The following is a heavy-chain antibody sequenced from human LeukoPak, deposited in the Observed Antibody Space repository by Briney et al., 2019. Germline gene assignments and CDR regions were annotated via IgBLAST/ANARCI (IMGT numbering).Heavy chain of an antibody. V-gene: IGHV3-7*03. D-gene: IGHD3-16*01. J-gene: IGHJ6*02. CDR2: INHNGNVN. Sequence: GGSLRLSCTASGFAFSSHAMNWARQAPGKGLEWVASINHNGNVNYYVDSVKGRFTISRDNAKNSLYLQMSNLRAEDTAVYFCARGGGLDVWGQGATVTVSS. CDR1: GFAFSSHA. CDR3: ARGGGLDV.